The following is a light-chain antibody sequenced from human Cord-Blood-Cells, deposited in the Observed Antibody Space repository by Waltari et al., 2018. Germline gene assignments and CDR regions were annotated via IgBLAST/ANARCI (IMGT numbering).Light chain of an antibody. V-gene: IGKV3-11*01. CDR2: DAS. CDR3: QQRSNWPRT. CDR1: QSVSSY. J-gene: IGKJ1*01. Sequence: EIVLTQSPAPLSLSPGERATLSCRASQSVSSYLAWYQQKPGQATRLLIDDASNRATGIPARFSGSGSGTDFTLTINSLEPEDFAVYYCQQRSNWPRTFGQGTKVEMK.